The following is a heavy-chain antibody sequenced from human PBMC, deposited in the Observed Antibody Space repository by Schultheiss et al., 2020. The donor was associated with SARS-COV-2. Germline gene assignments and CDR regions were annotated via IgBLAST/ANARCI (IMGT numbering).Heavy chain of an antibody. D-gene: IGHD3-22*01. J-gene: IGHJ4*02. CDR2: ISAYNGNT. Sequence: ASVKVSCKASGYTFTSYGISWVRQAPGQGLEWMGWISAYNGNTNYAQKLQGRVTMTTDTSTSTAYMELRSLRSDDTAVYYCAKGKRITMIVPFDYWGQGTLVTVSS. CDR1: GYTFTSYG. V-gene: IGHV1-18*01. CDR3: AKGKRITMIVPFDY.